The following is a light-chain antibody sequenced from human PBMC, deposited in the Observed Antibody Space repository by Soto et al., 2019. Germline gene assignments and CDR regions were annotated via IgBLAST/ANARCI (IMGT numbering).Light chain of an antibody. CDR3: SSYAGSSTCV. CDR1: SSDVGSYNF. J-gene: IGLJ7*01. CDR2: EVS. V-gene: IGLV2-23*02. Sequence: QSVLTQPASVSGSPGQSITISCTGTSSDVGSYNFVSWYQQHPGKAPKLMIYEVSKRPSGVSNRFSGSKSGNTASLTISGLQAEDEADYYCSSYAGSSTCVFGGGTQLTVL.